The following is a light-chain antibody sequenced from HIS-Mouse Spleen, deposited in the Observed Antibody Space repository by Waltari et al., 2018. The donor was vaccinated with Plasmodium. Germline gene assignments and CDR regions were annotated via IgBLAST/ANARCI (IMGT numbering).Light chain of an antibody. J-gene: IGLJ3*02. Sequence: SSELTQDPAVSVALGQTVRITWQGDSLRSYYASWYQQKPVQAPVLVIYGKNNRPSGIPDLCSGSSSGNTASLTITGAHAEDEADYYCNSRDSSGNHQVFGGGTKLTVL. CDR1: SLRSYY. V-gene: IGLV3-19*01. CDR3: NSRDSSGNHQV. CDR2: GKN.